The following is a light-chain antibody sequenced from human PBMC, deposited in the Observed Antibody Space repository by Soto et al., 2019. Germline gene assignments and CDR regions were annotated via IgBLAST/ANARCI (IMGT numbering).Light chain of an antibody. CDR1: SSDVGSYNL. CDR2: EGS. V-gene: IGLV2-23*01. Sequence: QSALAQPASVSGSPGQSITISCTGTSSDVGSYNLVSWYQQHPGKAPKLMIYEGSKRPSGVSNRFSGSKSGNTASLTISGLQAEDEADYYCCSYAGSIWVFGGGTKATVL. CDR3: CSYAGSIWV. J-gene: IGLJ3*02.